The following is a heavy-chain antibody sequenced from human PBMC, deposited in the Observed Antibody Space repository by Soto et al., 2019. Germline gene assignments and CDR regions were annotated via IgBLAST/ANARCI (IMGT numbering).Heavy chain of an antibody. CDR1: GFTLGNYW. Sequence: PGGSLRLSCAASGFTLGNYWMHWVRQAPGKGLEWVSRMNSDGSTTNYADSVKGRFTVSRDNARNTLHLQMNSLRAEDTAVYYCATAEVDYWGPGTLVTVS. J-gene: IGHJ4*02. CDR3: ATAEVDY. V-gene: IGHV3-74*01. CDR2: MNSDGSTT.